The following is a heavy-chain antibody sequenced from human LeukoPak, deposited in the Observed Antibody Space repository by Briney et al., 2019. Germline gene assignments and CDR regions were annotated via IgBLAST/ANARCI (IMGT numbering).Heavy chain of an antibody. V-gene: IGHV3-48*03. Sequence: GGSLRLSCAASGFIFSDYEMNWVRQAPGKGLEWISYITSSGNKIHYADSVKGRFTTSRDNVKNSLYLQMNSLRAEDTAVYYCARKDGYKFAYWGQGTLVTVSS. CDR3: ARKDGYKFAY. D-gene: IGHD5-24*01. CDR2: ITSSGNKI. J-gene: IGHJ4*02. CDR1: GFIFSDYE.